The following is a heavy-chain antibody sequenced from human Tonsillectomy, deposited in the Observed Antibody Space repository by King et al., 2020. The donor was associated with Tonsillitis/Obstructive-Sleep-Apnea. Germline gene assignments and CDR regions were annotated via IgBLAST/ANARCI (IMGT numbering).Heavy chain of an antibody. CDR3: TTEGIVVVVAATFDY. CDR1: GFTFSNAW. V-gene: IGHV3-15*01. D-gene: IGHD2-15*01. J-gene: IGHJ4*02. Sequence: VQLVESGGGLVKPGGSLRLSCAASGFTFSNAWMSWVRQAPGKGLEWVGRIKSKTDGGTTDYAAPVKGRFTISRDDSKNTLYLQMNSLKTEDTAVYYCTTEGIVVVVAATFDYWGQGTLVTSPQ. CDR2: IKSKTDGGTT.